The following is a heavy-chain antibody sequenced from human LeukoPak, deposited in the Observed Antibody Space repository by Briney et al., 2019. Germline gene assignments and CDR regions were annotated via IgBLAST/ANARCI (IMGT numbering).Heavy chain of an antibody. D-gene: IGHD5-24*01. Sequence: ASVKVSCKASEYTFTDYAINWVRQAPGQRLEWMGWINAGNGSTKYSQKFLGRVTITRDTSASTAYMELSSLTSEDTAVYYCARGRWSATTATYYLDFWGQGTLVTVSS. J-gene: IGHJ4*02. V-gene: IGHV1-3*01. CDR1: EYTFTDYA. CDR3: ARGRWSATTATYYLDF. CDR2: INAGNGST.